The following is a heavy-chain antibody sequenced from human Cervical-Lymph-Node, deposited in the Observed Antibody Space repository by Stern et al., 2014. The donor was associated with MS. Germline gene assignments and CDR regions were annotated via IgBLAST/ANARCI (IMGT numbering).Heavy chain of an antibody. CDR3: AKDPSSSWQFNWFDS. J-gene: IGHJ5*01. Sequence: EVQLVESGGGLVQPGRSLRLSCAASGFTFDDYALHWVRQVPGKGLEWVSGISWNSGTRGYADSVKGRFTISRDNAKNSLYLQMNSLRTEDTALYYCAKDPSSSWQFNWFDSWGQGTLVTVSS. V-gene: IGHV3-9*01. CDR2: ISWNSGTR. D-gene: IGHD6-13*01. CDR1: GFTFDDYA.